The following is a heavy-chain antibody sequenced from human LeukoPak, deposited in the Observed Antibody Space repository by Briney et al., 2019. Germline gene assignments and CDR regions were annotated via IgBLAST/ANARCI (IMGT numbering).Heavy chain of an antibody. Sequence: ASVKVSCKASGYTFTSYAMNWVRQAPGQGLEWMGWINTNTGNPTYAQGFTGRFVFSLDTSVSTAYLQISSLKAEDTAVYYCARREAAGGYYYYYMDVWGKGTTVTVSS. CDR2: INTNTGNP. D-gene: IGHD6-13*01. CDR1: GYTFTSYA. J-gene: IGHJ6*03. V-gene: IGHV7-4-1*02. CDR3: ARREAAGGYYYYYMDV.